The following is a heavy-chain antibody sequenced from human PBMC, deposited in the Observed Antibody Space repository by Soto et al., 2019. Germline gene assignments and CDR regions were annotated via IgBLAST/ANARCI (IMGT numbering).Heavy chain of an antibody. CDR3: ATFSEPRYSYGSGPYYYGMDV. J-gene: IGHJ6*02. CDR2: IIPIFGTA. CDR1: GGTFSSYA. D-gene: IGHD5-18*01. V-gene: IGHV1-69*13. Sequence: ASVKVSCKASGGTFSSYAISWVRQAPGQGLEWMGGIIPIFGTANYAQKFQGRVTITADESTSTAYMELSSLRSEDTAVYYCATFSEPRYSYGSGPYYYGMDVWGQGTTVTVSS.